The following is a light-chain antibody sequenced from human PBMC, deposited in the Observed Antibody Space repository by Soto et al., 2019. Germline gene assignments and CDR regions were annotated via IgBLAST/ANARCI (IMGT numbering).Light chain of an antibody. CDR3: QQHDSCPIT. J-gene: IGKJ4*01. CDR2: AAS. V-gene: IGKV1-9*01. CDR1: QAISIY. Sequence: IQLTQFPSSLSASVGDRATITCRASQAISIYLAWYRQKPGKAPKLLIYAASTLQSGVPSRFSGSGSGTDSTLTLSSLQPEDFATYYCQQHDSCPITFGGGTKVEIK.